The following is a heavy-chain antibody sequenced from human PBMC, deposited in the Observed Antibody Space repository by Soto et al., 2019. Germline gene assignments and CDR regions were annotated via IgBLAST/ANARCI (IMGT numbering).Heavy chain of an antibody. Sequence: GGSLRLSCAASGFTFSSYDMHWVRQATGKGLEWVSAIGTAGDTYYPGSVKGRFTISRENAKNSLYLQMNSLRADDTAVYYCARDGAAAGFHDAFDIWGQGTMVTVSS. V-gene: IGHV3-13*01. J-gene: IGHJ3*02. CDR1: GFTFSSYD. CDR3: ARDGAAAGFHDAFDI. D-gene: IGHD6-13*01. CDR2: IGTAGDT.